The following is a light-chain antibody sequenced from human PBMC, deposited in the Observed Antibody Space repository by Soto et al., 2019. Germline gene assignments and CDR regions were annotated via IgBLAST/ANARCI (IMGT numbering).Light chain of an antibody. CDR1: QSISTW. V-gene: IGKV1-5*03. Sequence: DIQMTQSPSTLSASVGDRVTISCRASQSISTWLAWYQQKPGKAPKVLIYKASSLESGVPSRFSGSGSGTEFTLTISSLHPDDFATYYCQHYNSYPWTFGQGTKVEIK. CDR2: KAS. CDR3: QHYNSYPWT. J-gene: IGKJ1*01.